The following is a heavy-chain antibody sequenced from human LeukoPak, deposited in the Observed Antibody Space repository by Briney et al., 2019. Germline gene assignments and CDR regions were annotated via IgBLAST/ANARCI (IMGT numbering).Heavy chain of an antibody. CDR3: ARENDYDAFDI. Sequence: PGGSLRLSCAASGFTFSSYSMNWVRQAPGKGLEWVSSISSSSSYIYYADSVKGRFTISRDNPKNSLYLQMNSLRAADTAVYYCARENDYDAFDIWGQGTMVTVSS. CDR1: GFTFSSYS. J-gene: IGHJ3*02. CDR2: ISSSSSYI. D-gene: IGHD4-17*01. V-gene: IGHV3-21*01.